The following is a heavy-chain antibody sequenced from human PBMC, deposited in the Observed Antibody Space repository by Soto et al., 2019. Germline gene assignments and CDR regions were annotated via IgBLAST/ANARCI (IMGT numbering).Heavy chain of an antibody. CDR1: GFAFSNYA. V-gene: IGHV3-23*01. D-gene: IGHD1-26*01. CDR3: EKARAVGARNFDY. Sequence: GGSLRLSCAASGFAFSNYAMHWVRQAPGKGLEWVSSISTSIDATYYADSVKGRFTISRDDSKNTLYLQMNSLRAEDSAVYYCEKARAVGARNFDYWGQGTQVTVSS. CDR2: ISTSIDAT. J-gene: IGHJ4*02.